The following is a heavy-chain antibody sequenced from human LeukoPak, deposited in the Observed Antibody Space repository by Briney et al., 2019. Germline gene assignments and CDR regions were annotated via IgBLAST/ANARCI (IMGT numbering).Heavy chain of an antibody. V-gene: IGHV4-34*01. Sequence: SETLSLTCAVYGGSFSGYYWSWIRQPPGKGLEWIGEINHSGSTHYNPSLKSRVTISVDTSKNQFSLKVSSVTAADTAVYYCARGDNTGYVYWGRGTLVTVSS. D-gene: IGHD5-12*01. CDR3: ARGDNTGYVY. J-gene: IGHJ4*02. CDR2: INHSGST. CDR1: GGSFSGYY.